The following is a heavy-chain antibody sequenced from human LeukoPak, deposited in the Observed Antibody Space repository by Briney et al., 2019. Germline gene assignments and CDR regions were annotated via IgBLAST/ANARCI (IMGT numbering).Heavy chain of an antibody. V-gene: IGHV3-74*01. J-gene: IGHJ4*02. D-gene: IGHD2-2*01. CDR1: GFTLSSYW. CDR2: IDSDGSTT. CDR3: ARGLILLGYCSSTSCLMNY. Sequence: GGSLRLSCAVSGFTLSSYWMHWVRQAPGKGLVWVSRIDSDGSTTDYADSEKGRLTISRDNANNTLYLQTNSLRAEDAGVYYCARGLILLGYCSSTSCLMNYWGQGTLVTVSS.